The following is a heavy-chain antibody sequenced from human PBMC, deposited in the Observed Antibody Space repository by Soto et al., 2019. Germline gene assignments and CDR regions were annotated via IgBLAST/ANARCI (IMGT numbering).Heavy chain of an antibody. Sequence: EVQLLESGGGLVQPGGSLRLSCAATRFTFSSYAMSWVRQAPGKGLEWVSSITGGACSTYYADSVKGRFTISRDNSKNTLTLQMNSPRAVDAGVYYCARFYCSGGACYRGNDGGQGTLVTVSS. CDR1: RFTFSSYA. CDR2: ITGGACST. D-gene: IGHD2-15*01. J-gene: IGHJ4*02. CDR3: ARFYCSGGACYRGND. V-gene: IGHV3-23*01.